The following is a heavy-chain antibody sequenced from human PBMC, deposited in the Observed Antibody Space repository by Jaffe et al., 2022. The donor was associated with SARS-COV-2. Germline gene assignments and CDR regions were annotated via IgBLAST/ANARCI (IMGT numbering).Heavy chain of an antibody. CDR2: ISGSGGST. CDR1: GFTFSSYA. V-gene: IGHV3-23*04. CDR3: AKDWGRYCSGGSCYPNRLDAFDI. D-gene: IGHD2-15*01. Sequence: EVQLVESGGGLVQPGGSLRLSCAASGFTFSSYAMSWVRQAPGKGLEWVSAISGSGGSTYYADSVKGRFTISRDNSKNTLYLQMNSLRAEDTAVYYCAKDWGRYCSGGSCYPNRLDAFDIWGQGTMVTVSS. J-gene: IGHJ3*02.